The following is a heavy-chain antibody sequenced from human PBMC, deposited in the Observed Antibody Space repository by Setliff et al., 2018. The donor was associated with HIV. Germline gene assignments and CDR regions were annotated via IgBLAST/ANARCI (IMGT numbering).Heavy chain of an antibody. CDR2: VTVNGAT. CDR3: SRGPPFDR. CDR1: GDSMTSGSYY. V-gene: IGHV4-61*02. J-gene: IGHJ2*01. Sequence: SEILSLTCTVSGDSMTSGSYYWTWIRQPAGKRLEWIGRVTVNGATEYNPSLQSRVTISVDTSENQFSLKVTSVTAADTATYYCSRGPPFDRWGRGTLVTVSS.